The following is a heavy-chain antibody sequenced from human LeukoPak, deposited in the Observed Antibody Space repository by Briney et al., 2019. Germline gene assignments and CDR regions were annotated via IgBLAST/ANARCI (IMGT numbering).Heavy chain of an antibody. CDR1: GVSIISSSYF. Sequence: SETLSLTCTVSGVSIISSSYFWDWIRQPPGKGLEWIGSIHYSGSTYYNPSLKSRVTLSVDTSRNQFSLKLSSMTAADTAVYYCVCRETFDSTAHYILDYWGQGTLVTVSS. V-gene: IGHV4-39*01. J-gene: IGHJ4*02. D-gene: IGHD3-22*01. CDR2: IHYSGST. CDR3: VCRETFDSTAHYILDY.